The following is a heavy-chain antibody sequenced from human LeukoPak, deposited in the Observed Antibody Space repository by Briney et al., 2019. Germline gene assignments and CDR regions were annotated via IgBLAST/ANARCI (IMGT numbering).Heavy chain of an antibody. CDR3: ARDRGAQLLDYYYGMDV. CDR1: GGSISSGDYY. V-gene: IGHV4-61*08. CDR2: IYYSGST. J-gene: IGHJ6*02. D-gene: IGHD2-2*01. Sequence: SETLSLTCTVSGGSISSGDYYWSWIRQPPGKGLEWIGYIYYSGSTNYNPSLKSRVTISVDTSKNQFSLKLSSVTAADTAVYYCARDRGAQLLDYYYGMDVWGQGTTVTVSS.